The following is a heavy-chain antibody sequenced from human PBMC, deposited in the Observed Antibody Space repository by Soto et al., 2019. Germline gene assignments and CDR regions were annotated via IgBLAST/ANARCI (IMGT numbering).Heavy chain of an antibody. V-gene: IGHV4-34*01. CDR1: NGSFTDYF. D-gene: IGHD3-3*01. CDR3: VARGMTYDFLSGPHPFDP. CDR2: INHRGGA. Sequence: SYTLSLTCAAHNGSFTDYFWTWIRQSPGKGLEWIGEINHRGGATYNPSLRSRVTISIDTSKNHFSLRLRSLTAADTAVYYCVARGMTYDFLSGPHPFDPWGHGTLLTVSA. J-gene: IGHJ5*02.